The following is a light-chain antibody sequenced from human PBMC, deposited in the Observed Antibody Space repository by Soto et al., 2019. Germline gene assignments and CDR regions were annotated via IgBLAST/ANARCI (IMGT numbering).Light chain of an antibody. Sequence: QSALAQPPSISAAPGQKVTISCSGSSSNIGGNYVSWYQHVPRTAPKLLIYDNYKRASGSPDRFSASKSGTSATLGITGLQTGDEADYYCGTWDSSLDTVVFGGGTQLTVL. CDR2: DNY. CDR1: SSNIGGNY. J-gene: IGLJ2*01. CDR3: GTWDSSLDTVV. V-gene: IGLV1-51*01.